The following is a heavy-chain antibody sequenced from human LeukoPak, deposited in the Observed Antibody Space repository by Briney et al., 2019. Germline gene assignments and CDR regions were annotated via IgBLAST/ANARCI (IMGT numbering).Heavy chain of an antibody. Sequence: GRSLRLSCAASGFTFSNAWMSWVRQAPGKGLEWVGRIKSKTDGGTTDYAAPVKGRFTISRDDSKNTLYLQMNSLKTEDTAVYYCTTAGILTYYDFWSGYWRFDYWGQGTLVTVSS. CDR2: IKSKTDGGTT. V-gene: IGHV3-15*01. CDR1: GFTFSNAW. J-gene: IGHJ4*02. CDR3: TTAGILTYYDFWSGYWRFDY. D-gene: IGHD3-3*01.